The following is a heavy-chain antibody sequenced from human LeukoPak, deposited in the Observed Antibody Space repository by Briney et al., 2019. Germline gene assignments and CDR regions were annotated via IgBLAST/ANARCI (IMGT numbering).Heavy chain of an antibody. CDR3: ARGIYGDYVFYYYYGMDV. CDR1: GFTLSGYW. D-gene: IGHD4-17*01. CDR2: IQSDGITT. J-gene: IGHJ6*02. V-gene: IGHV3-74*01. Sequence: PGGSLRLSCAVSGFTLSGYWMHWVRQAPGKGLVWVSRIQSDGITTSYADSVRGRFTISRDNAKNSLYLQMNSLRAEDTAVYYCARGIYGDYVFYYYYGMDVWGQGTTVTVSS.